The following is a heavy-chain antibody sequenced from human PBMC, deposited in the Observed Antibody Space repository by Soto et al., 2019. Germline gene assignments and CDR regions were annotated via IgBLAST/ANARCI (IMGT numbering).Heavy chain of an antibody. CDR1: GGTFSNDA. V-gene: IGHV1-69*01. J-gene: IGHJ6*02. D-gene: IGHD3-10*01. CDR2: IIPIFGTT. Sequence: QEQLVQAGAEVKQPGSSVRISCRASGGTFSNDAVSWVRQAPGQGLQWMGGIIPIFGTTHNAQKFQGRVTITADESTATAYMELRSVTSEDTAVYYCATGLRTGNYGMDVWGQGTAVTVSS. CDR3: ATGLRTGNYGMDV.